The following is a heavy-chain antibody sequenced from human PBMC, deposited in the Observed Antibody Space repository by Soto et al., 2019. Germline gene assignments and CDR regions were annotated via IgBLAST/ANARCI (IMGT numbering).Heavy chain of an antibody. J-gene: IGHJ5*02. Sequence: GSLRLSCAASGFTFSSYAMSWVRQAPGKGLEWVSAISGSGGSTYYADSVKGRFTISRDNSKNTLYLQMNSLRAEDTAVYYCAKDPVIAAAGRGPKNWFDPWGQGTLVTVSS. V-gene: IGHV3-23*01. CDR2: ISGSGGST. CDR3: AKDPVIAAAGRGPKNWFDP. D-gene: IGHD6-13*01. CDR1: GFTFSSYA.